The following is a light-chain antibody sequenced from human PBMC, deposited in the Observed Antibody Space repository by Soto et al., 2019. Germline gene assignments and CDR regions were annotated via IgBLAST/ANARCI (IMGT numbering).Light chain of an antibody. Sequence: QPVLTQSPSASASLGASVKLTCTLSSGHSSYVIAWHQQQPEKGPRYLMKLNTDGSHSKGDGIPDRFSGSSSGAEGYLTISRLQSEDEADYYCQTWNTGIPGFGGGTKLTVL. J-gene: IGLJ2*01. CDR3: QTWNTGIPG. V-gene: IGLV4-69*01. CDR1: SGHSSYV. CDR2: LNTDGSH.